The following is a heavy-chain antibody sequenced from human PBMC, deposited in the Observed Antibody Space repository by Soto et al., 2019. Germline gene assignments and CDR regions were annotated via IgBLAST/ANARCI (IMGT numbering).Heavy chain of an antibody. D-gene: IGHD2-2*01. V-gene: IGHV1-69*01. CDR1: GGTFGSYA. Sequence: QVQLVQSGAEVKKPGSSVKVSCKASGGTFGSYAISWVRQAPGQGLEWMGGIIPIPGTANYAQKFQGRVTIAADESTSTADMELSSLRSEYTAVYYCARSQGSSTSLEIYYYYYYGMGVWGQGTTVTVSS. J-gene: IGHJ6*02. CDR2: IIPIPGTA. CDR3: ARSQGSSTSLEIYYYYYYGMGV.